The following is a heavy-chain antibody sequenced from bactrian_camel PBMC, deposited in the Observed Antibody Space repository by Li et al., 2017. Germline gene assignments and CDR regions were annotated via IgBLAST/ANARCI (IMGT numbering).Heavy chain of an antibody. CDR3: VTARSGGGTWYAADFGY. D-gene: IGHD6*01. Sequence: QLVESGGGLVQPGGSLRLSCAASGFTFTRFYMSWVRQAPGKGLEWVSSIYTGGGSTYYATSVRGRFTISEDNAKNTLFLQMNSLKPEGTATYYCVTARSGGGTWYAADFGYWGQGTQVTVS. CDR2: IYTGGGST. V-gene: IGHV3S28*01. CDR1: GFTFTRFY. J-gene: IGHJ6*01.